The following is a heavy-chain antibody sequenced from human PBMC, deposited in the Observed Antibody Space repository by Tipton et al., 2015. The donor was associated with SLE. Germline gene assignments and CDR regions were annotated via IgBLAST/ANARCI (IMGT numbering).Heavy chain of an antibody. CDR2: IYHSGST. Sequence: TLSLTCTVSGYSISSGYYWGWIRQSPGKGLEWIGSIYHSGSTYYNPSLKSRVTISVDTSKNQFSLKLSSVTAADTAVYYCARRREAGWFDPWGQGTLVTVSS. V-gene: IGHV4-38-2*02. CDR3: ARRREAGWFDP. CDR1: GYSISSGYY. D-gene: IGHD1-26*01. J-gene: IGHJ5*02.